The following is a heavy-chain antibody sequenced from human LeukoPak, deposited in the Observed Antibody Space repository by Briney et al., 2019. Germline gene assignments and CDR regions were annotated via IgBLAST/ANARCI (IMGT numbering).Heavy chain of an antibody. CDR2: IYTSGST. D-gene: IGHD5-12*01. J-gene: IGHJ4*02. CDR1: GGSISSYY. CDR3: AGSGYDPIFDY. V-gene: IGHV4-4*07. Sequence: SETLSLTCTVSGGSISSYYWSWIRQPAGKGLEWIGRIYTSGSTNYNPSLKSRVTMSVDTSKDQFSLKLSSVTAADTAVYYCAGSGYDPIFDYWGQGTLVTVSS.